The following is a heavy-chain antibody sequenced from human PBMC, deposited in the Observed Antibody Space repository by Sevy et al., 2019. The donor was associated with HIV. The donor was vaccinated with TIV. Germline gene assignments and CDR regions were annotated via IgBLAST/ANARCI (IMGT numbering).Heavy chain of an antibody. V-gene: IGHV4-59*01. D-gene: IGHD1-1*01. J-gene: IGHJ4*02. Sequence: SETLSLTCSVSGCSISSYFWTWVRQSPGKGLEWIGNIYITGNTDYSPSLKSRVTLSLDTSKSQFSLTLKSVTAADTAIYFCARDSTTRPRVLDYWGQGTLVTVSS. CDR3: ARDSTTRPRVLDY. CDR2: IYITGNT. CDR1: GCSISSYF.